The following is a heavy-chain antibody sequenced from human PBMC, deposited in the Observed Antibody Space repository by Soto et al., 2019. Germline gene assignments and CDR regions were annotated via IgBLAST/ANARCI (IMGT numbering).Heavy chain of an antibody. D-gene: IGHD3-10*01. J-gene: IGHJ6*03. CDR3: AKDFNRLLWVGDVCYRDV. Sequence: EAQLVESGGGVAQPGRSLSLSCEGSGYSFDDYAMHWVRQAPGKGLEWVSGISWNSNRVAYADSVKGRFSISRDNVLNALYLEMNSLRPEDTALYYCAKDFNRLLWVGDVCYRDVWGKGATVTVS. V-gene: IGHV3-9*01. CDR1: GYSFDDYA. CDR2: ISWNSNRV.